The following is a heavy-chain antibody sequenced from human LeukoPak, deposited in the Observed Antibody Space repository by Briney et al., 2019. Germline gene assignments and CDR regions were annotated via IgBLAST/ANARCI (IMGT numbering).Heavy chain of an antibody. CDR1: GGSISSHY. D-gene: IGHD6-19*01. V-gene: IGHV4-4*07. CDR3: ARVKGAGWGCLEY. Sequence: SETLSLTCTVSGGSISSHYWSWIRQPAGKGPEWIGRINNSGTTIYNPSLTGRATMSVDTTKNQISLKLNSVTVADPAVYYCARVKGAGWGCLEYWGQGTLVTVSS. CDR2: INNSGTT. J-gene: IGHJ4*02.